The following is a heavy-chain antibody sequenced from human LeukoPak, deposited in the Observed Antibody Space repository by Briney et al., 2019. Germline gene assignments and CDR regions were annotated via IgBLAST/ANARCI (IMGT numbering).Heavy chain of an antibody. J-gene: IGHJ5*02. CDR2: ISYDGSNK. CDR3: ARESGGSWFFDH. D-gene: IGHD2-15*01. CDR1: GFTFSSFS. V-gene: IGHV3-30*03. Sequence: GGSLRLSCAASGFTFSSFSMNWVRQAPGKGLEWVAVISYDGSNKYYADSVKGRFTISRDNSKNTLYLQMNSLRAEDTAVYYCARESGGSWFFDHWGQGTLVTVSS.